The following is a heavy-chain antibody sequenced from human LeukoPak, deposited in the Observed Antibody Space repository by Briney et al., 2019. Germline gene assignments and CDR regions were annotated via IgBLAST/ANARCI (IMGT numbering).Heavy chain of an antibody. J-gene: IGHJ4*02. CDR2: INPSGGGT. D-gene: IGHD6-19*01. Sequence: ASVKVSCKASGYTFTSYYTHWVRQAPGQGLEWVGIINPSGGGTSYAQKFQGRVTMTRDTSTTTVYMELGSLRSEDTAVYYCARDGSGWPSTAFDYWGQGTLVTVSS. CDR3: ARDGSGWPSTAFDY. V-gene: IGHV1-46*01. CDR1: GYTFTSYY.